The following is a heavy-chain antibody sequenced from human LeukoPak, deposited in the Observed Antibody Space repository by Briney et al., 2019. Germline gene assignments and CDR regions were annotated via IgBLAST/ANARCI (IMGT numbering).Heavy chain of an antibody. CDR3: TTGNEEVAVPAAIRYNDY. CDR2: IKSKTDGGTT. V-gene: IGHV3-15*01. D-gene: IGHD2-2*02. Sequence: GGSLRLSCAASGFTFSNAWMSWVRQAPGKGLKWFGRIKSKTDGGTTDYAAPVKGRFTISRDDSKNTLYLQMNSLKTEDTAVYYCTTGNEEVAVPAAIRYNDYWGQGTLVTVSS. CDR1: GFTFSNAW. J-gene: IGHJ4*02.